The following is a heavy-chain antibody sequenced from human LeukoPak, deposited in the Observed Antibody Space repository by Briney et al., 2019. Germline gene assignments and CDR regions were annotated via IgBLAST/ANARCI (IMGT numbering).Heavy chain of an antibody. D-gene: IGHD7-27*01. Sequence: GGSLRLSCVASGFTFGKYWMSWVRQAPGKGLEWVSTITTSDGNTYYADSVKGRFTVSRDNSKNTLFLQMNSLRAEDTAVYYCAKDGGLWVSAHWGDSWGRGTLVTVSS. CDR3: AKDGGLWVSAHWGDS. J-gene: IGHJ4*02. CDR1: GFTFGKYW. CDR2: ITTSDGNT. V-gene: IGHV3-23*01.